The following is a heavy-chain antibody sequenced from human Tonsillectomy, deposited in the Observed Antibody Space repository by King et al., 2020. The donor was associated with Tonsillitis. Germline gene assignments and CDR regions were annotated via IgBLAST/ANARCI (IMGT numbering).Heavy chain of an antibody. CDR2: IHSAGSST. J-gene: IGHJ3*01. D-gene: IGHD4-17*01. Sequence: VQLVESGGALIQPGGSLRLSCAASGFTFSGYWMHWVRQVPGKGLVWVSRIHSAGSSTNYADSVKGRFTISRDNAKNTLYLQMHSLRAEDTAVYYCARGGENVGGAFDVWGQGTMVTVSS. CDR1: GFTFSGYW. V-gene: IGHV3-74*01. CDR3: ARGGENVGGAFDV.